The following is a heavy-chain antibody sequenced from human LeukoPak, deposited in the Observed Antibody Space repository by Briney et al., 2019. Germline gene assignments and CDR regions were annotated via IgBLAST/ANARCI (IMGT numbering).Heavy chain of an antibody. J-gene: IGHJ5*02. CDR3: ARGWREFDP. D-gene: IGHD3-3*01. CDR2: IYYSGST. Sequence: PSETLSLTCTVSGGSISSHYWSWIRQPPGKGLEWIGYIYYSGSTNYNPSLKSRVTISVDTSKNQFSLKLSSVTAADTAVYYCARGWREFDPWGQGTLVTVSS. V-gene: IGHV4-59*11. CDR1: GGSISSHY.